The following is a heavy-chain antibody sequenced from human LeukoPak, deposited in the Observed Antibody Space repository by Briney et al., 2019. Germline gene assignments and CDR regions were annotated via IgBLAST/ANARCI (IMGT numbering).Heavy chain of an antibody. Sequence: SETLSLTCTVSGGSISRYYWSWIRQPPGKGLEWIGYIYYSGSTNYNPSLKSRVTISVDTSKNQFSLKLSSVTAADTAVYYCARHAAAYDYWGQGTLVTVSS. J-gene: IGHJ4*02. CDR3: ARHAAAYDY. D-gene: IGHD6-13*01. CDR2: IYYSGST. V-gene: IGHV4-59*01. CDR1: GGSISRYY.